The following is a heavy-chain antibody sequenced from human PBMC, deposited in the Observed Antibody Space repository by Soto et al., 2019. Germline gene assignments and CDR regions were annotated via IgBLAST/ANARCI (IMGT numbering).Heavy chain of an antibody. CDR3: VSHWYRRRRTFCF. CDR2: IYYSGNT. Sequence: SETLSLTCTVSGCSISSSSYYWCWILHPPGKGLEWIGSIYYSGNTYYNPSLKSRVTISVDTSKNQFSLKLSSVTAADTAVFYLVSHWYRRRRTFCFWGEGTL. CDR1: GCSISSSSYY. J-gene: IGHJ4*02. V-gene: IGHV4-39*01. D-gene: IGHD1-26*01.